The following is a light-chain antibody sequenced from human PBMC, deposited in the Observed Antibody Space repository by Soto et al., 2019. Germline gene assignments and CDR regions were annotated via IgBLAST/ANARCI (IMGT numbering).Light chain of an antibody. CDR2: GNN. V-gene: IGLV1-40*01. J-gene: IGLJ2*01. Sequence: QSVLTQPPSVSGAPGQRVSISCTGSSSNIGARFDVHWYQQLPGTAPKLLISGNNNRPSGVPARSSGSKSGTSASLVITGLQAEDEADYYCQSYDTSRGGWVIFGGGTKLTVL. CDR3: QSYDTSRGGWVI. CDR1: SSNIGARFD.